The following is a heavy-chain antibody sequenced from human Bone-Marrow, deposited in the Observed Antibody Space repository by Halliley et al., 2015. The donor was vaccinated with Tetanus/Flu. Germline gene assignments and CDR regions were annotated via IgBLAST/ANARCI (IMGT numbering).Heavy chain of an antibody. CDR3: TSGTYYYLSGRYSSYY. V-gene: IGHV3-49*04. J-gene: IGHJ4*02. CDR1: GFTFGDYP. CDR2: IRSKTYGGTT. Sequence: SLRLSCTGAGFTFGDYPMSWVRQAPGKGLEWVGFIRSKTYGGTTEYAASVKGRFSISRDDSKSIAYLQMNSLKTEDTAVYYCTSGTYYYLSGRYSSYYWGQGALVTVSA. D-gene: IGHD3-10*01.